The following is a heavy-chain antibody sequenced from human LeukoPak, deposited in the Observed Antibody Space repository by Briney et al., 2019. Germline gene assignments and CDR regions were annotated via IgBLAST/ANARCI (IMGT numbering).Heavy chain of an antibody. D-gene: IGHD3-22*01. J-gene: IGHJ4*02. CDR2: IYYSGST. Sequence: PSETLSLTCTVSGGSISSSGYYWGWIRQPPGKGLEWIGSIYYSGSTYYNPSLKSRVTISVDTSKNQFSLKLSSVTAADTAVYYCASTSTYYYDSSGFADPGRFDYWGQGTLVTVSS. CDR1: GGSISSSGYY. V-gene: IGHV4-39*07. CDR3: ASTSTYYYDSSGFADPGRFDY.